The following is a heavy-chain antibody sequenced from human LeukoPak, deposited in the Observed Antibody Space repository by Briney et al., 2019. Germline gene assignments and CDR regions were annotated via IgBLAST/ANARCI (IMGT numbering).Heavy chain of an antibody. Sequence: ASVKVSCKASGYTFTAYYMHWVRQAPGQGLEWMGWINPNSGGTNYAQKFQGRVTMTRDTSISTAYMELSRLRSDDTAVYYCARNDGVPAFSFDYWGQGTLVTVSS. CDR2: INPNSGGT. CDR3: ARNDGVPAFSFDY. CDR1: GYTFTAYY. D-gene: IGHD2-2*01. V-gene: IGHV1-2*02. J-gene: IGHJ4*02.